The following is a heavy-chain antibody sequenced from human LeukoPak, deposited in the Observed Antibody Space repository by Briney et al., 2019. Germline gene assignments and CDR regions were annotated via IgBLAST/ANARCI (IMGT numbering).Heavy chain of an antibody. Sequence: GDSVKVSCKPSGYTFTGYCMHWVRQAPGQWLEWMGWINPNSGGTNYAQKFQGRVTMTRDTSISTAYMELSRLRSDDTAVYYCASDLHRSIVGATTVYWGQGTLVTVSS. CDR1: GYTFTGYC. CDR3: ASDLHRSIVGATTVY. V-gene: IGHV1-2*02. D-gene: IGHD1-26*01. J-gene: IGHJ4*02. CDR2: INPNSGGT.